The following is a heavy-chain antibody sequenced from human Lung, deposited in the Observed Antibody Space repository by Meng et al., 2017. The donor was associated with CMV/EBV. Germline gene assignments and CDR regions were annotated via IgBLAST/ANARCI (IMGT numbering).Heavy chain of an antibody. CDR1: GFTFSNYG. Sequence: GGSLRLLCAASGFTFSNYGMHWVRQAPGKGLEWVAVIWYDGKTKYYADSVKGRFSISRDNSKYTLYLQMNSLRADDTAVYYCAKDDYRTPPPDAFDIWGQGTMVTVSS. CDR3: AKDDYRTPPPDAFDI. CDR2: IWYDGKTK. V-gene: IGHV3-33*06. D-gene: IGHD4/OR15-4a*01. J-gene: IGHJ3*02.